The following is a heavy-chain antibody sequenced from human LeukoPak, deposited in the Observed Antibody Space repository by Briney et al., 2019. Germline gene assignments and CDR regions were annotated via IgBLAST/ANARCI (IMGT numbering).Heavy chain of an antibody. V-gene: IGHV4-34*01. J-gene: IGHJ4*02. CDR2: INHSGST. CDR3: ARKMTTVTTSPVDY. D-gene: IGHD4-17*01. CDR1: GGSFSGYY. Sequence: SETLSLTCAVYGGSFSGYYWSWIRQPPGKGLEWIGEINHSGSTNYNPSLKSRVTISVDTSKNQLSLKLSSVTAADTAVYYCARKMTTVTTSPVDYWGQGTLVTVSS.